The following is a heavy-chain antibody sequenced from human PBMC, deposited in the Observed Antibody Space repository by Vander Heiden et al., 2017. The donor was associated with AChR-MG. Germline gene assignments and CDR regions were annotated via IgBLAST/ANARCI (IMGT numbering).Heavy chain of an antibody. CDR3: ARNRAGYFGDYSIHDY. CDR2: IDYSGST. Sequence: QVQLQESGPGLVKPSETLSLTCTVSGGSTSSYYWSWIRQPPGKGLEWIGYIDYSGSTNYNPSLKSRFTISVDTSKNQFSLKLSSVTAADTAVYYCARNRAGYFGDYSIHDYWGQGTLVTVSS. V-gene: IGHV4-59*08. CDR1: GGSTSSYY. D-gene: IGHD4-17*01. J-gene: IGHJ4*02.